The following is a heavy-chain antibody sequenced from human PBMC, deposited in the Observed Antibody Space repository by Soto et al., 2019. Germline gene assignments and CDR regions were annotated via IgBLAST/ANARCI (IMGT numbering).Heavy chain of an antibody. Sequence: WGALRLSCAASGFTLSSYSLSWGRQAPGKGLEWVSAISGSGGSTYYADSVKGRFTISRDNSKNTLYLQMNSLRAEDTAVYYCAKGGSYSSSSGNYYYMDVWGKGTTVTVSS. D-gene: IGHD6-6*01. CDR1: GFTLSSYS. CDR2: ISGSGGST. J-gene: IGHJ6*03. V-gene: IGHV3-23*01. CDR3: AKGGSYSSSSGNYYYMDV.